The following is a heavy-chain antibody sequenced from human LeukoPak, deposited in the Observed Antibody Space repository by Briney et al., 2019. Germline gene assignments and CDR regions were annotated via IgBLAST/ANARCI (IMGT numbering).Heavy chain of an antibody. V-gene: IGHV3-23*01. Sequence: PGGSLRLSCAASGFTFSSYAMSWVRQTPGKGLEWVSTIGGSGGNTYYADSVKGRFTISRDNAKNSLYLQMNSLRAEDTAVYYCARDSSAYYTFDIWGQGTMVTVSS. CDR1: GFTFSSYA. J-gene: IGHJ3*02. CDR3: ARDSSAYYTFDI. D-gene: IGHD3-22*01. CDR2: IGGSGGNT.